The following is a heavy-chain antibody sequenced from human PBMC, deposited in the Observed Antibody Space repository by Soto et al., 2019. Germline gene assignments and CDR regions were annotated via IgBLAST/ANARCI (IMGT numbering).Heavy chain of an antibody. CDR2: INPNSGGT. CDR3: ARAAGYCTNGICWDN. V-gene: IGHV1-2*02. D-gene: IGHD2-8*01. J-gene: IGHJ4*02. Sequence: QVQLVQSGAEVKKPGASVKVSCKASGYIFTGYYMHWMRQAPGQGLEWMGWINPNSGGTNYAQKFQGRVTMTRDTSIRTAYMELSRLRSDDTAVYYCARAAGYCTNGICWDNWGQGTLVTVSS. CDR1: GYIFTGYY.